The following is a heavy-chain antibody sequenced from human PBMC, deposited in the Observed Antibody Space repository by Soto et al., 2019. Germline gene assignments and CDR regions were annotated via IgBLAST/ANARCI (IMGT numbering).Heavy chain of an antibody. V-gene: IGHV1-69*06. D-gene: IGHD2-15*01. CDR3: AKIGEDCSGGSCYSASWFCAFDI. CDR2: IIPIFGTA. J-gene: IGHJ3*02. Sequence: SLNVSCTASGGSFSSDAISWVRQAPGQGLEWMGGIIPIFGTANYAQKFQGRVTITADKSTSTAYMELSSLRSEDTAVYYCAKIGEDCSGGSCYSASWFCAFDIWGQGTMVNLSS. CDR1: GGSFSSDA.